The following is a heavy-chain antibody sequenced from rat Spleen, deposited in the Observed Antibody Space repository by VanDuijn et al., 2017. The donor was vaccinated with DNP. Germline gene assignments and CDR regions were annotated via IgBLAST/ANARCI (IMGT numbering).Heavy chain of an antibody. J-gene: IGHJ4*01. CDR3: GRGFYSSYIPFTMFVVDA. CDR1: GFSLTSYH. D-gene: IGHD1-2*01. V-gene: IGHV2-43*01. CDR2: IWTGGST. Sequence: QVQLKESGPGLVQPSQTLSLTCTVSGFSLTSYHVSWVRQPPGKGLEWAGVIWTGGSTAYNSLLESRLSISRDTSKSQVFLKMKSLQTEDTATYYCGRGFYSSYIPFTMFVVDAWGPGASVTVSS.